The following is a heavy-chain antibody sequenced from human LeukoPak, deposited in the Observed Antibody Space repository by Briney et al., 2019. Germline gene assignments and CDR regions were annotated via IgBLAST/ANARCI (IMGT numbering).Heavy chain of an antibody. CDR2: IYYTGST. J-gene: IGHJ4*02. CDR3: ASAGNPHYFDF. V-gene: IGHV4-59*11. Sequence: SETLSLTCTVSGVSISSHYWSWIRQSPGKGLEWIGNIYYTGSTYYNPSLKSRVAISIDTSKNQFSLTLHSVTAADAAVYYCASAGNPHYFDFWGQGPLVTVSS. CDR1: GVSISSHY.